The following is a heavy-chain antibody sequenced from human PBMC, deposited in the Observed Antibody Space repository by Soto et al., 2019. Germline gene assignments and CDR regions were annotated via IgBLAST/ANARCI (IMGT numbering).Heavy chain of an antibody. J-gene: IGHJ4*02. Sequence: SETLSLTCVVSGGSISSTNWWTWVRQPPGKRLEWIGDIYNNGSPSNSPSLRSRVTISADTSKNQFSLKLTSVTAADTAVYYCARGSTTEKVDSWGQGTLVTVSS. D-gene: IGHD4-17*01. CDR1: GGSISSTNW. CDR2: IYNNGSP. CDR3: ARGSTTEKVDS. V-gene: IGHV4-4*02.